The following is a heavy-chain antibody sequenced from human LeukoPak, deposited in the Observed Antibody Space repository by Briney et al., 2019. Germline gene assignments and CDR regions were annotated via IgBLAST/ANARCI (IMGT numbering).Heavy chain of an antibody. CDR2: ISAYNGNT. CDR3: ARTRYCSGGSCYSGPLDY. CDR1: GYTFTSYG. Sequence: ASVKVSCKASGYTFTSYGISWVRQAPGQGLEWMGWISAYNGNTNYAQKLQGRVTMTTDTSTSTAYMELRSLRSDDTAVYYCARTRYCSGGSCYSGPLDYWGQGTLVTVSS. J-gene: IGHJ4*02. V-gene: IGHV1-18*01. D-gene: IGHD2-15*01.